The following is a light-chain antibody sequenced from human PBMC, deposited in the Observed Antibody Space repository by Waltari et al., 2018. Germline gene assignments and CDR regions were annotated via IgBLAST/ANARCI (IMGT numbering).Light chain of an antibody. CDR3: QQYYDTPGT. V-gene: IGKV4-1*01. Sequence: DFVMTQSPDSLAVSLGERATINCRSSQSVFYNSNNKNYVAWYQQKPGQPPKFRIDWASTRLSGVPDRFSGSGSGTDFTLTISSLQAEDVAIYYCQQYYDTPGTFGQGTKLEIK. CDR2: WAS. CDR1: QSVFYNSNNKNY. J-gene: IGKJ2*01.